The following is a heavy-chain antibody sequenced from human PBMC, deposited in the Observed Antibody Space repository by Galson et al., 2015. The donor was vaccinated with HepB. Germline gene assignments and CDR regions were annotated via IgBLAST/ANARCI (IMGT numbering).Heavy chain of an antibody. J-gene: IGHJ4*02. V-gene: IGHV3-23*01. Sequence: SLRLSCAASEFTFSRYAMSWVRQAPGKGLEWVSAISGDGIDTYYLDSVRGRFTMSRDNSKNMLYLQMNSLRADDTAVYFCAKESGVTPVPGVAAPFDYWGQGTLVTVSS. CDR1: EFTFSRYA. CDR3: AKESGVTPVPGVAAPFDY. D-gene: IGHD3-10*01. CDR2: ISGDGIDT.